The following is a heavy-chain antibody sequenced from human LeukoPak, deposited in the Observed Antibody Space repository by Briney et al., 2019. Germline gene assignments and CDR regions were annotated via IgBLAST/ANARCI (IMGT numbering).Heavy chain of an antibody. Sequence: PGGSLRLSCVVSGFTFSSYSMNWVRQAPGKGLEWVSFISSSSSYIYYADSVKGRFTISRDNAKNSLYLQMNSLRAEDTAVYYCAREDEAVALRFDPWGQGTLVTVSS. CDR2: ISSSSSYI. CDR3: AREDEAVALRFDP. J-gene: IGHJ5*02. CDR1: GFTFSSYS. V-gene: IGHV3-21*01. D-gene: IGHD6-19*01.